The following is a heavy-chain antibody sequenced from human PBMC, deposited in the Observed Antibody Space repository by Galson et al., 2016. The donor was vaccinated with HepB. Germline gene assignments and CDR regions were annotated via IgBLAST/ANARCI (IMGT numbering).Heavy chain of an antibody. V-gene: IGHV1-18*04. J-gene: IGHJ6*03. CDR1: GYSITSYG. D-gene: IGHD3-3*01. CDR2: INTYNGNT. CDR3: ARAYYDFWSSIHYYYYMDV. Sequence: SVKVSCKASGYSITSYGITWVRQAPGQGLEWMGWINTYNGNTNYAQKVQGRFTLTTDTSTSTAYMELRSLRSDDTAVYYCARAYYDFWSSIHYYYYMDVWGKGTTVTVSS.